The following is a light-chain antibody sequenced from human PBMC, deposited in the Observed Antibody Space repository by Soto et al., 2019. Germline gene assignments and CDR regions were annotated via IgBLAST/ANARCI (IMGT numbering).Light chain of an antibody. CDR3: ETWDSNTRV. Sequence: QLVLTQSSSASASLGSSVKLTCTLSSGQSSYIIAWHQQQPGKAPRYLMKLEGSGSYNKGSGVPDRFSGSSSGADRYLTISNLQSEDEADYYCETWDSNTRVFGTGTKVTVL. CDR2: LEGSGSY. J-gene: IGLJ1*01. V-gene: IGLV4-60*03. CDR1: SGQSSYI.